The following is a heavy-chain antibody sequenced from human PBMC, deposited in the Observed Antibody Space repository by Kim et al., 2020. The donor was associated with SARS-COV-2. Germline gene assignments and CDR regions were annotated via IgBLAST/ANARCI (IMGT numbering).Heavy chain of an antibody. J-gene: IGHJ4*02. D-gene: IGHD3-16*01. Sequence: GGSLRLSCVASGFTFSHYGMHWVRQAPGKGLEWVALIWYDGSNKQYADSVKGRLTISRDNSKNILYLEMNSLRVEDTAVYFCAKDVQGGGAADYWGQGTQVTVST. V-gene: IGHV3-33*06. CDR3: AKDVQGGGAADY. CDR2: IWYDGSNK. CDR1: GFTFSHYG.